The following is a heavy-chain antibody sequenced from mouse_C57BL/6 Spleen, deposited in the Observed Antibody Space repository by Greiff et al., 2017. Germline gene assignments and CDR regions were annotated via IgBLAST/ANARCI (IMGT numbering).Heavy chain of an antibody. V-gene: IGHV5-9-1*02. D-gene: IGHD2-1*01. Sequence: DVMLVESGEGLVKPGGSLKLSCAASGFTFSSYAMSWVRQTPEKRLEWVAYISSGGDYIYYADTVKGRFTISRDNARNTLYLQMSSLKSEDTAMYYCTRDLYYGNLYYAMDYWGQGTSVTVSS. CDR1: GFTFSSYA. J-gene: IGHJ4*01. CDR2: ISSGGDYI. CDR3: TRDLYYGNLYYAMDY.